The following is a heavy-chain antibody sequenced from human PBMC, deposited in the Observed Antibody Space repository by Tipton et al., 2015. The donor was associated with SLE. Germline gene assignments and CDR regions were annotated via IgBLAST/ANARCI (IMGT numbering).Heavy chain of an antibody. V-gene: IGHV3-30*04. CDR2: ISYDGSNK. J-gene: IGHJ6*03. Sequence: RSLRLSCVASGFTFSSYAMHWVRQAPGKGLEWVAVISYDGSNKYYADSVKGRFTISRDNAQNSLYLQMNSLRAEDTAVYYCARGRMVRGVPSYYYMDVWGKGATVTVSS. D-gene: IGHD3-10*01. CDR3: ARGRMVRGVPSYYYMDV. CDR1: GFTFSSYA.